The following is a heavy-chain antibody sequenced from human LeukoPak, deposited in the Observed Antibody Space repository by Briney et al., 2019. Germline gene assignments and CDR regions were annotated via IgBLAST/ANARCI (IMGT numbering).Heavy chain of an antibody. J-gene: IGHJ4*02. CDR3: ARDPSWGSSFDY. V-gene: IGHV3-30-3*01. CDR1: GFTFSSYA. Sequence: QPGRSLRLSCAASGFTFSSYAMHWVRQAPGKGLEWVAVISYDGSNKYYADSVKGRFTISRDNSKNTLYLQKNSLRAEDTAVYYCARDPSWGSSFDYWGQGTLVTVSS. D-gene: IGHD7-27*01. CDR2: ISYDGSNK.